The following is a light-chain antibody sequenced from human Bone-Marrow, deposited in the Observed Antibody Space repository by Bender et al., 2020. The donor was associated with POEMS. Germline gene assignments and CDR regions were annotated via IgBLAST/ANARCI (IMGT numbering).Light chain of an antibody. CDR1: SSNIGSNF. CDR2: RND. J-gene: IGLJ3*02. V-gene: IGLV1-47*01. CDR3: QSYDSDLNGWV. Sequence: QSVMTQPPSASGTPGQRATISCSGSSSNIGSNFVYWYQQFPGTAPKLLIFRNDQRPSGVPDRVSGSKSGTSASLAISGLRPEDEAAYFCQSYDSDLNGWVFGGGTKLTVL.